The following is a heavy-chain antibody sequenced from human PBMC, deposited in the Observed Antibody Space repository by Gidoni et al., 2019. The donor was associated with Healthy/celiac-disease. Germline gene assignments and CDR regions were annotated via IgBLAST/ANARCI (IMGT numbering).Heavy chain of an antibody. J-gene: IGHJ3*02. V-gene: IGHV3-30*18. D-gene: IGHD1-26*01. CDR2: ISYDGSNK. CDR1: GFPFSSSG. CDR3: AKDPDSGAFDI. Sequence: QVPLVESGGGVVQPGRSLRLSCAAPGFPFSSSGMHWVRQAPGKGLEWVAVISYDGSNKYYADSVKGRFTISRDNSKNTLYLQMNSLRAEDTAVYYCAKDPDSGAFDIWGQGTMVTVSS.